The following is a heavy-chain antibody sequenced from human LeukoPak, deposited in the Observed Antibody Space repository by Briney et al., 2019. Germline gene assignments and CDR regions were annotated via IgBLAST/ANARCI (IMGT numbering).Heavy chain of an antibody. CDR3: AKVRRSSPDLDY. CDR2: ISGSGGST. Sequence: GGSLRLSCAASGFTFSSYGMSWVRQAPGKGLEWVSAISGSGGSTYYTDSVKGRVTISRDNSKNTLYLQMNSLRAEDTAVYYCAKVRRSSPDLDYWGQGTLVTVSS. J-gene: IGHJ4*02. V-gene: IGHV3-23*01. CDR1: GFTFSSYG. D-gene: IGHD6-6*01.